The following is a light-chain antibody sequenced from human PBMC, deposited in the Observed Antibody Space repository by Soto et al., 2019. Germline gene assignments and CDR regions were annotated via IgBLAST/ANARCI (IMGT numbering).Light chain of an antibody. Sequence: EIVVTQSPATLSVSPGERATLSCRASQSVSSNLAWYQQKPGQAPRLLIYGASTRATGIPARFSGSGSGTEFTLTISSLPSEDFAVYYCQQDNNWPPWTFGQGTKVEIK. V-gene: IGKV3-15*01. CDR2: GAS. CDR3: QQDNNWPPWT. J-gene: IGKJ1*01. CDR1: QSVSSN.